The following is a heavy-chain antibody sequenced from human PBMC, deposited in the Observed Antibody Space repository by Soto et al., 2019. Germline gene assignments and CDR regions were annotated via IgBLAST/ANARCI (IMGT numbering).Heavy chain of an antibody. CDR3: ARLIGITIFGVVRNYYYGMDA. Sequence: GESLKISCKGSGYSFTRYWISWVRQMPGKGLEWMGRIDPSDSYTNYSPSFQGHVTISADKSISTAYLQWSSLKASDTAMYYCARLIGITIFGVVRNYYYGMDARGQGTTVTVPS. D-gene: IGHD3-3*01. J-gene: IGHJ6*01. V-gene: IGHV5-10-1*01. CDR1: GYSFTRYW. CDR2: IDPSDSYT.